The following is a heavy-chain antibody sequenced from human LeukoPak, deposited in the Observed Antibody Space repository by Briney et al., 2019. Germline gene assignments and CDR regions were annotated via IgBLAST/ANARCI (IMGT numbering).Heavy chain of an antibody. CDR2: IYYSGST. CDR3: AREPLITMVRGVIID. J-gene: IGHJ4*02. Sequence: SETLSLTCTVSGGSISSSSYYWGWIRQPPGKGLEWIGSIYYSGSTYYNPSLKSRATISVDTSKNQFSLKLSTVTAADTAVYYCAREPLITMVRGVIIDWGQGTLVTVSS. D-gene: IGHD3-10*01. CDR1: GGSISSSSYY. V-gene: IGHV4-39*07.